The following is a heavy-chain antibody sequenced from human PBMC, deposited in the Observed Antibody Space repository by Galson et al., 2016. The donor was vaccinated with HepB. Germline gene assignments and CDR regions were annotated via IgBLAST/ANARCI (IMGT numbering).Heavy chain of an antibody. V-gene: IGHV3-33*01. CDR3: TRAYVGKARRGTYWYFDL. Sequence: SLRLSCAASGFSLSSYGMHWVRQAPGKGLEWVAVIWSDGNNKNYGDTVKGRFTISRDKLRNTVFLQMNSLRAEDTAVYYCTRAYVGKARRGTYWYFDLWGRGTLVTVSS. CDR1: GFSLSSYG. D-gene: IGHD4-23*01. J-gene: IGHJ2*01. CDR2: IWSDGNNK.